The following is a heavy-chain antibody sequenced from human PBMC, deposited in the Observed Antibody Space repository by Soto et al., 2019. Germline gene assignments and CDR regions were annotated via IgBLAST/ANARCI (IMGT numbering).Heavy chain of an antibody. Sequence: EVQVLESGGGLVQPGGSLRLSCAASGFTFSNYAMMWVRQAPGKGLEWVSAISGSGGSTYYADSVKGRFTISRDNSKNTLFLQMNSLRADDTADYYCATDGRGSNPRAFDIWGQGTMVIVSS. CDR2: ISGSGGST. J-gene: IGHJ3*02. CDR1: GFTFSNYA. D-gene: IGHD2-15*01. V-gene: IGHV3-23*01. CDR3: ATDGRGSNPRAFDI.